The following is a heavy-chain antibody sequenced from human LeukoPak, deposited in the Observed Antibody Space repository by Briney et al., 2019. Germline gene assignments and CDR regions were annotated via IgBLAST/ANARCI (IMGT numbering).Heavy chain of an antibody. Sequence: GGSLRLSCAASGFTLSSYSMNWVRQAPGKGLEWVSYISSSGSTIYYGDSVRGRFTISRDSAKNSLYLQMNSLRAEDTALYYCAKDAGEAAAVFDYWGQGTLVTVSS. CDR3: AKDAGEAAAVFDY. D-gene: IGHD6-13*01. CDR2: ISSSGSTI. V-gene: IGHV3-48*01. CDR1: GFTLSSYS. J-gene: IGHJ4*02.